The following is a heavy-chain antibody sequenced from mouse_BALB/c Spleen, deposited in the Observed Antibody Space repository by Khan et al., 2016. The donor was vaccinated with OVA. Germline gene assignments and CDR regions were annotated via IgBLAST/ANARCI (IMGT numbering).Heavy chain of an antibody. CDR3: ARSIMAN. J-gene: IGHJ2*01. CDR2: ISYSGST. Sequence: VQLKQSGPGLVKPSQSLSLTCTVTGYSITSDYAWNWIRQFPGNKLEWMGYISYSGSTSYNPSLKSRTPITRDTSNNQSFLQLNSVTTEDTATYYCARSIMANWGRGTTLTVAS. V-gene: IGHV3-2*02. CDR1: GYSITSDYA.